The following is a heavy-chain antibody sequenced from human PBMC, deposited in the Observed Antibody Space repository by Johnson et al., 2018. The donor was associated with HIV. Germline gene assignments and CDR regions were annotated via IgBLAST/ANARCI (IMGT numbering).Heavy chain of an antibody. J-gene: IGHJ3*02. CDR3: AKGGYNWKFDGFDI. CDR2: ISHDGNKK. V-gene: IGHV3-30*18. Sequence: QVQLVESGGGVVQPGRSLRLSCAASGFTFSTFGMHWVRQAPGKGLEWVAFISHDGNKKYYADFLKGRFTISRDNSKNTLYLQMNSLRAEDTAVYYCAKGGYNWKFDGFDIWGQGTMVTVSS. CDR1: GFTFSTFG. D-gene: IGHD1-20*01.